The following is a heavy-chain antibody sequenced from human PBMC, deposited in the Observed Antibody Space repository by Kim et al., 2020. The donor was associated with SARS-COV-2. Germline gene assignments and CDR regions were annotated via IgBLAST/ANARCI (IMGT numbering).Heavy chain of an antibody. CDR3: VRGATYYYDSSGLLYYYYGMDV. D-gene: IGHD3-22*01. CDR1: GGSISSGGYY. Sequence: SETLSLTCTVSGGSISSGGYYWSWIRQHPGKGLEWIGYIYYSGSTYYNPSLKSRVTISVDTSKNQFSLKLSSVTAADTAVYYCVRGATYYYDSSGLLYYYYGMDVWGQGTTVTVSS. J-gene: IGHJ6*02. CDR2: IYYSGST. V-gene: IGHV4-31*03.